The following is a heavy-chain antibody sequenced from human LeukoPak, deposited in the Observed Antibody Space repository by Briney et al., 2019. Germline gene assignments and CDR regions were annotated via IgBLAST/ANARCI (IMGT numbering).Heavy chain of an antibody. CDR3: TREPRLADY. CDR2: ISGSSTST. V-gene: IGHV3-11*06. Sequence: GGSLRLSCVASGFTFSDHYMSWVRQAQGNGLEWVSYISGSSTSTNYADSVKGRFTISRDNATNSLYLQMNSLRAEDTAIYYCTREPRLADYWGPGTLVTVSS. CDR1: GFTFSDHY. D-gene: IGHD6-6*01. J-gene: IGHJ4*02.